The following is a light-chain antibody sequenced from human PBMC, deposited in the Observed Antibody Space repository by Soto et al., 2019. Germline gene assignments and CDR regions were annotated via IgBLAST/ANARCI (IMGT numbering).Light chain of an antibody. Sequence: DIQMTQSPSTLSASVGDRVTITCRASQSVGSWLAWYQQKPGKAPKLLIYKASSLESGVPSRFSGSGSGTEFTLTISSLQPDDFATYYCQQYNTYSPYTFGQGTELEIK. J-gene: IGKJ2*01. CDR3: QQYNTYSPYT. V-gene: IGKV1-5*03. CDR1: QSVGSW. CDR2: KAS.